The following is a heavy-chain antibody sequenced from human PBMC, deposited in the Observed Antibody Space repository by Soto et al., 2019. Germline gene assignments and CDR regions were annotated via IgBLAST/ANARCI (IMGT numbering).Heavy chain of an antibody. V-gene: IGHV3-30*18. D-gene: IGHD1-26*01. J-gene: IGHJ4*02. CDR3: AKAEMEGATPGYYFDY. CDR1: GFTFSSYG. Sequence: QVQLVESGGGVVQPRRSLRLSCAASGFTFSSYGMHWVRQAPGKGLEWVAVISYDGSNKYYADSVKGRFTISRDNSKNTLYLQMNSLRAEDTAVYYCAKAEMEGATPGYYFDYWGQGTLVTVSS. CDR2: ISYDGSNK.